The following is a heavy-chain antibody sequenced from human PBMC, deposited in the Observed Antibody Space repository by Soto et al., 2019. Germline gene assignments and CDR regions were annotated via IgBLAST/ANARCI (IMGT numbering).Heavy chain of an antibody. V-gene: IGHV3-11*06. CDR2: ISDSGSDT. Sequence: GSLRLSCAASGFIFYDYYMTWVRQAPGKGLEWVSYISDSGSDTNYADSVKGRFTISRDNAKNSLYLQMNSLRAEDTAVYYCARTNYYDSRYFDYWGQGARVTISS. D-gene: IGHD3-22*01. CDR1: GFIFYDYY. CDR3: ARTNYYDSRYFDY. J-gene: IGHJ4*02.